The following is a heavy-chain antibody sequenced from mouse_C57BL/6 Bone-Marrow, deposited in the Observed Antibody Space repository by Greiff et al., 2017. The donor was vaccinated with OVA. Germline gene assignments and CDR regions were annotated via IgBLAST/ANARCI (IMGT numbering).Heavy chain of an antibody. Sequence: EVKVVESGGGLVQPKGSLKLSCAASGFSFNTYAMNWVRQAPGKGLEWVAHIRSKSNNYATYYADSVKDRFTISRDDSESMLYLQMNNLKTEDTAMYYCVLLGRRAMDYWGQGTSVTVSS. CDR2: IRSKSNNYAT. D-gene: IGHD4-1*01. J-gene: IGHJ4*01. V-gene: IGHV10-1*01. CDR1: GFSFNTYA. CDR3: VLLGRRAMDY.